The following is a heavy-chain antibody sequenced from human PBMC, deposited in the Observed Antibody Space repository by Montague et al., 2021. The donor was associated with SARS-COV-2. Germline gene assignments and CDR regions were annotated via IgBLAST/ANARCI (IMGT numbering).Heavy chain of an antibody. V-gene: IGHV4-4*07. CDR2: VTTSGTT. CDR3: ARTPTRPLSLDS. D-gene: IGHD6-6*01. J-gene: IGHJ4*02. CDR1: GGSITGFS. Sequence: SETLSLTCAVSGGSITGFSWSWVRRPAGKGLEWIGRVTTSGTTNXXPSLRSRVTMSVDTSKNQFSLNLNSVTAADTAIYYCARTPTRPLSLDSWGQGTLVTVSS.